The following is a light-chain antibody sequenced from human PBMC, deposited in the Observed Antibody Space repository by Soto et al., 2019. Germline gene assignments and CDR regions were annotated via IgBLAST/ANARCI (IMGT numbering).Light chain of an antibody. CDR3: QQSYSTLV. J-gene: IGKJ1*01. V-gene: IGKV1-39*01. CDR1: QSISSY. CDR2: AAS. Sequence: DIQMTQSPSSLSASVGDRVTITCRASQSISSYLNWYQQKPGKAPKLLIYAASSLQSVVPSRFSGSGSGTDFTLTISSLQPEDFATYYCQQSYSTLVFGQGTKVEIK.